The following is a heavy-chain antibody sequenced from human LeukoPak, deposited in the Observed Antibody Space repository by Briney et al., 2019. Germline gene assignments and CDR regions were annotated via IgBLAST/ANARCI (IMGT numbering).Heavy chain of an antibody. Sequence: PSETLSLTCAVYSGSFSGYYWSWIRRPPGKGLEWMGEINHSGTTNYNPSLKSRVTISVDTSKNQFSLKVSSVTAADTAVYYCASRAAAIVYYYYMDVWGKGTTVTVSS. V-gene: IGHV4-34*01. CDR1: SGSFSGYY. CDR2: INHSGTT. CDR3: ASRAAAIVYYYYMDV. D-gene: IGHD6-13*01. J-gene: IGHJ6*03.